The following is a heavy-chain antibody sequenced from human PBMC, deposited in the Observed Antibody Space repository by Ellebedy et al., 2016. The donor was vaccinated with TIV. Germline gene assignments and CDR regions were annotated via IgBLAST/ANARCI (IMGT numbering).Heavy chain of an antibody. J-gene: IGHJ4*02. CDR2: IFPLDSDT. CDR1: GYNFATYW. Sequence: GESLKISCKASGYNFATYWIGWLRQTPGKGLEWMGTIFPLDSDTSYSPSFQGQVTISADRTLNTAYLQWSSLRASDTAMYYCSRSLAGFGSIDSWGQGTLVNVSS. D-gene: IGHD6-19*01. CDR3: SRSLAGFGSIDS. V-gene: IGHV5-51*01.